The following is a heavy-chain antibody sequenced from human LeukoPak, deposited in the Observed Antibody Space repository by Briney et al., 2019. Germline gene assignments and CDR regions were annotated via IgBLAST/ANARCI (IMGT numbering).Heavy chain of an antibody. CDR2: IQDDGSNE. J-gene: IGHJ6*03. CDR1: GFTFSSYG. CDR3: AKDRCSNGIGCYYYYMDV. V-gene: IGHV3-30*02. Sequence: GGSLRLSCAASGFTFSSYGMHWVRQAPGKGLEWVAYIQDDGSNEQYADSVKGRFSISRDSSKNILYLQMNSLRAEDTAVYYCAKDRCSNGIGCYYYYMDVWGKGTTVTISS. D-gene: IGHD2-8*01.